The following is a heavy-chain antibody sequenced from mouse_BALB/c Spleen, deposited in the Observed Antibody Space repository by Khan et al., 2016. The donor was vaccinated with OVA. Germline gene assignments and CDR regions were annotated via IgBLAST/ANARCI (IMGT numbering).Heavy chain of an antibody. CDR2: ISTYYGDA. CDR1: GYTFTDFA. V-gene: IGHV1S137*01. Sequence: QVQLKEPGAELVRPGVSVMISCKGSGYTFTDFAMHWVKQSHATSLAWIGVISTYYGDANSNQKLKGKATVTVDKSSSTAYMELARLTSEDSAIYYCARGSGNSRFAYWGQGTLVTVSA. D-gene: IGHD1-3*01. CDR3: ARGSGNSRFAY. J-gene: IGHJ3*01.